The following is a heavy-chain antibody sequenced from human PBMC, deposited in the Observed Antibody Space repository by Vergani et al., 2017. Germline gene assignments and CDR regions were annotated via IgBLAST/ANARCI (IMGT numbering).Heavy chain of an antibody. Sequence: QVQLVESGGGVVQPGRSLRLSCAASGFTFSSYGMHWVRQAPVKGLEWVAVISYDGSNKYYADSVKGRFTISRDNSKKALYLQMNSLRAEDTAVYYCAKDGPSFAMDDYDILTGYFDYWGQGTLVTVSS. CDR1: GFTFSSYG. J-gene: IGHJ4*02. V-gene: IGHV3-30*18. CDR2: ISYDGSNK. D-gene: IGHD3-9*01. CDR3: AKDGPSFAMDDYDILTGYFDY.